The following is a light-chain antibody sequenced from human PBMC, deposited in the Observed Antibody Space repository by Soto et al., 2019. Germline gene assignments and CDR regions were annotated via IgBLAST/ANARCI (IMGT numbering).Light chain of an antibody. J-gene: IGKJ4*01. CDR3: QQYNRYPVT. CDR1: QTISSW. Sequence: DIQMTQSPSTLSASVGDRVTITCRASQTISSWLAWNQQKPGKAPKLLIYKASSLESGVPARFIGSGSGTECTLTINSLQPEDFATYYCQQYNRYPVTFGGGTKVEIK. V-gene: IGKV1-5*03. CDR2: KAS.